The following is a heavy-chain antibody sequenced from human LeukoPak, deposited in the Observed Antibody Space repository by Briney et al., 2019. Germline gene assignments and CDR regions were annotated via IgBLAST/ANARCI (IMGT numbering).Heavy chain of an antibody. CDR2: IYSGGST. J-gene: IGHJ4*02. Sequence: QSGGSLRLSCAASGFTVSSNYMSWVRQAPGKGLEWVSVIYSGGSTYYADSVKGRFTISRDNAKNSLYLQMNSLRAEDTAVYYCARDPIGTSVGLFDYWGQGTLVTVSS. V-gene: IGHV3-53*01. D-gene: IGHD1/OR15-1a*01. CDR3: ARDPIGTSVGLFDY. CDR1: GFTVSSNY.